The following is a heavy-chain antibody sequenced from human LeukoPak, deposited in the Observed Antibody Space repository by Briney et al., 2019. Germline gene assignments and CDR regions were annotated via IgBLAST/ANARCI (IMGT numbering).Heavy chain of an antibody. J-gene: IGHJ5*02. Sequence: ASVKVSCKASGGTFSSYAISWVRQAPGQGLEWMGWISADSGQTNYAQKAQGRVTMTSDTSTSTAYMELRSLRSDDTAVYYCARDRGIAAADSFDPWGQGTLVTVSS. D-gene: IGHD6-13*01. V-gene: IGHV1-18*01. CDR1: GGTFSSYA. CDR2: ISADSGQT. CDR3: ARDRGIAAADSFDP.